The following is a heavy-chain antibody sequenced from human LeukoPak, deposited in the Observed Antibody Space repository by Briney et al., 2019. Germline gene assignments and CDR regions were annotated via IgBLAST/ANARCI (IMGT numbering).Heavy chain of an antibody. J-gene: IGHJ4*02. D-gene: IGHD3-10*01. CDR3: ARGFYGSEFDY. CDR2: ISGSGGST. V-gene: IGHV3-23*01. Sequence: AISGSGGSTYYADSVKGRFTISRDNSKNTLYLQMNSLRAEDTAVYYCARGFYGSEFDYWGQGTLVTVSS.